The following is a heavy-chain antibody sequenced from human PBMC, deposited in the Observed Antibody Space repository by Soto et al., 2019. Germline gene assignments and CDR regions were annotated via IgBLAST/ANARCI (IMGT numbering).Heavy chain of an antibody. CDR2: ISGNGDTT. CDR1: GFTFSNYA. CDR3: ARAWRADV. V-gene: IGHV3-64*01. J-gene: IGHJ6*02. Sequence: EVQLVESGGGLVQPGGSLRLSCVAPGFTFSNYAMHWVRQAPGKGLECVSVISGNGDTTYYANSVKDRFTISRDNSKDTLYLQMGSLRADDMAVYYCARAWRADVWGQGTTVAVSS.